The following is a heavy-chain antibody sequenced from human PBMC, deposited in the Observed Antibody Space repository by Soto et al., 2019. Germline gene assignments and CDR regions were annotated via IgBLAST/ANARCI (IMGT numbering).Heavy chain of an antibody. CDR2: INAGNGNT. CDR1: GYTFTSYA. D-gene: IGHD2-15*01. Sequence: QVQLVQSGAEVKKPGASVKVSCKASGYTFTSYAMHWVRQAPGQRLEWMGWINAGNGNTKYSQKFQGRVIITRDTSASTAYMELSSLRSEVTAVYYCAVFPVVVACIDYWGQGNLVTVSS. CDR3: AVFPVVVACIDY. V-gene: IGHV1-3*01. J-gene: IGHJ4*02.